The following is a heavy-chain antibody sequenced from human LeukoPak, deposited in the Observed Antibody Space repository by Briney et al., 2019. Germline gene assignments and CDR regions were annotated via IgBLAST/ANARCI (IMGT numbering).Heavy chain of an antibody. J-gene: IGHJ4*02. D-gene: IGHD3-16*02. CDR3: AREGPLPHY. V-gene: IGHV3-48*03. CDR2: ISSSGSTI. CDR1: GFTFSSYE. Sequence: PGGSLTLSWAASGFTFSSYEMNWVRQAPGKGLDWVSYISSSGSTIYYADSVKGRFTISRDNAKNSLYLQMNSLRAEDTAMYYCAREGPLPHYWGQGTLVTVSS.